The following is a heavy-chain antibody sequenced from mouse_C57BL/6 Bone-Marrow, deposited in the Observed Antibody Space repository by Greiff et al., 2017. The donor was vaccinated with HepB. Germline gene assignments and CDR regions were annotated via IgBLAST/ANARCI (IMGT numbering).Heavy chain of an antibody. J-gene: IGHJ3*01. CDR3: TTHYGSSCLFAY. CDR1: GFNIKDDY. V-gene: IGHV14-4*01. D-gene: IGHD1-1*01. Sequence: VQLQQSGAELVRPGASVKLSCTASGFNIKDDYMHWVKQRPEQGLEWIGWIDPENGDTEYASKFQGKATITADTSSNTAYLQLSSLTSEDTAVYYCTTHYGSSCLFAYWDQGTLVTVSA. CDR2: IDPENGDT.